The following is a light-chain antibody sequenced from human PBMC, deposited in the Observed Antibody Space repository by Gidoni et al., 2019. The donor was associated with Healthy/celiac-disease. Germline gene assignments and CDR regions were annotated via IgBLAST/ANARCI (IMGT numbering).Light chain of an antibody. CDR3: QQFNSYPLT. V-gene: IGKV1-13*02. Sequence: AIQLTQPPSSLSASVGDRVTITCRASQGISSALAWYHQKPGKAPKLLIYDASSLESGVPSRFSGSGSGTDFTLTIGSLQPEDFATYYCQQFNSYPLTCGGGTKVEIK. CDR1: QGISSA. J-gene: IGKJ4*01. CDR2: DAS.